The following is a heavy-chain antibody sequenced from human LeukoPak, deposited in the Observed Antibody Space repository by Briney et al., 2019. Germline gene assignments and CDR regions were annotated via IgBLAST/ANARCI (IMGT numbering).Heavy chain of an antibody. V-gene: IGHV3-48*04. CDR3: ARGGAAAGMMEDGNFDY. J-gene: IGHJ4*02. CDR1: GFTFSSYS. CDR2: ISSSSSTI. D-gene: IGHD6-13*01. Sequence: TGGSLRLSCAASGFTFSSYSMNWVRQAPGKGLEWVSYISSSSSTIYYADSVKGRFTISRDNAKNSLYLQMNGLRAEDTAVYYCARGGAAAGMMEDGNFDYWGQGTLVTVSS.